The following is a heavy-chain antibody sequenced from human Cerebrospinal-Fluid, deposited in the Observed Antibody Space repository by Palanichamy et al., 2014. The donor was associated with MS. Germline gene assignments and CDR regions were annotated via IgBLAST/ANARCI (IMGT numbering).Heavy chain of an antibody. CDR1: GFTFSSYW. CDR3: VREGSLASYFDY. D-gene: IGHD3-10*01. CDR2: IKEDGTEK. J-gene: IGHJ4*02. Sequence: EVLLVESGGGLVQPGGSLRLSCTASGFTFSSYWMTWVRQAPGKGLERVANIKEDGTEKHYVGSVKGRFTISRDNANDSLHLQMNSLRVEDTAVYYCVREGSLASYFDYWGQGTLVTVSS. V-gene: IGHV3-7*01.